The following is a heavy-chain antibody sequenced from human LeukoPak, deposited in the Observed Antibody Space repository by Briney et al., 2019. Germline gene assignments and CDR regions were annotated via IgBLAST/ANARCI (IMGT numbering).Heavy chain of an antibody. J-gene: IGHJ4*02. V-gene: IGHV3-53*01. CDR1: GFTVSSNY. CDR3: ARTGKGGSYSDY. CDR2: IYSGGST. D-gene: IGHD1-26*01. Sequence: GGSLRLSCAASGFTVSSNYMSWVRQAPGKGLEWVSVIYSGGSTYYADSVKGRFTISRDNSKNTLFLQMNSLRAEDTAVYYCARTGKGGSYSDYWGQGTLVTVSS.